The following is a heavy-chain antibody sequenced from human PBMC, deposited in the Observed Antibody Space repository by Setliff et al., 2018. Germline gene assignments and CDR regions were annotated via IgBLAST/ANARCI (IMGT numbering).Heavy chain of an antibody. CDR3: ARRVGSVGIQLPDY. J-gene: IGHJ4*02. CDR2: INPNSGGT. D-gene: IGHD5-18*01. CDR1: GYTFTGYY. V-gene: IGHV1-2*04. Sequence: ASVKVSCKASGYTFTGYYMHWVRQAPGQGLEWMGWINPNSGGTNYAQKFQGWVTMTRDTSISTAYMELSSLRSEDTAVYYCARRVGSVGIQLPDYWGQGTLVTVS.